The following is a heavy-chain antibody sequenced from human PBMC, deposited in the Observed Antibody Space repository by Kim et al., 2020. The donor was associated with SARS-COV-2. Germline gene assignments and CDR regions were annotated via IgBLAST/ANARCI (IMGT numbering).Heavy chain of an antibody. Sequence: NPSLRSRVTISVDTTKNQFSLKLSYVTAADTAVYYCARVVGSSSSSAFDPWGQGTLVTVSS. V-gene: IGHV4-59*01. D-gene: IGHD6-13*01. CDR3: ARVVGSSSSSAFDP. J-gene: IGHJ5*02.